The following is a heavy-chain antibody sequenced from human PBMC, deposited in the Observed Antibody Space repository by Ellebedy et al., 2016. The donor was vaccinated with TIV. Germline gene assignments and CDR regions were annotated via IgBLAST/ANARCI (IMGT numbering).Heavy chain of an antibody. V-gene: IGHV4-31*03. CDR1: GGSISSGGYY. J-gene: IGHJ2*01. CDR2: IYYSGIT. Sequence: MPSETLSLTCTVSGGSISSGGYYWSWIRQHPGKGLEWSGYIYYSGITYYNPSLKSRVTISVDTSKNQFSLKLSSVTAADTAVYYCASKDHGYWYLDLWGRGTLVTVSS. CDR3: ASKDHGYWYLDL. D-gene: IGHD1-14*01.